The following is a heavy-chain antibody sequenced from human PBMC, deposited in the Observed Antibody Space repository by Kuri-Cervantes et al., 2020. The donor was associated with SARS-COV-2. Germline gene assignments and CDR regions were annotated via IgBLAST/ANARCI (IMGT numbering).Heavy chain of an antibody. D-gene: IGHD1-20*01. J-gene: IGHJ4*02. CDR1: GGSISSGDYH. V-gene: IGHV4-30-4*01. CDR3: ARRYHWNDGDYFGY. CDR2: IYSSGST. Sequence: SETLSLTCTVSGGSISSGDYHWSWVRQPPGKGRAWIGYIYSSGSTYYNPSLTSRLIISVDTSKNQFSLKLTSVTAADTAVYYCARRYHWNDGDYFGYWGQGTLVTVSS.